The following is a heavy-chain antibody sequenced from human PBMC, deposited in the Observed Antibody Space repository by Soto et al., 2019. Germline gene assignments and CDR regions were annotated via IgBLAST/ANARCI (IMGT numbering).Heavy chain of an antibody. J-gene: IGHJ3*02. CDR1: GFTFSSYG. CDR2: ISYDGSNK. Sequence: QVQLVESGGGVVQPGRSLRLSCAASGFTFSSYGMHWVRQAPGKGLEWVAVISYDGSNKYYADSVKGRFTISRDNSKNTLYLHMNSLRAEDTAVYYCAKGGDCSSTSCYAEDAFDIWGQGTMVTVSS. V-gene: IGHV3-30*18. CDR3: AKGGDCSSTSCYAEDAFDI. D-gene: IGHD2-2*03.